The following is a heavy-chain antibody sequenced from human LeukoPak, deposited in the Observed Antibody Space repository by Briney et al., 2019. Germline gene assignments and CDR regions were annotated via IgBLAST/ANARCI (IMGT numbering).Heavy chain of an antibody. J-gene: IGHJ4*02. V-gene: IGHV3-7*01. CDR3: ARVQSDSSGYYPLFDY. CDR2: IKQDGSEK. D-gene: IGHD3-22*01. Sequence: PGGSLRLSCAASGFTFSSYWMSWVRQAPGKGLEWVANIKQDGSEKYYVDSVKGRFTISRDNAKNSLYLQMNSLRAEDTAVYYCARVQSDSSGYYPLFDYWGQGTLVTVSS. CDR1: GFTFSSYW.